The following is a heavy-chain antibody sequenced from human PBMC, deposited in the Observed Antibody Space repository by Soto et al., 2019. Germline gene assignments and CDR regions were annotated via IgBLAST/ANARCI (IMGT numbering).Heavy chain of an antibody. CDR1: GYSFTSYW. Sequence: PGESLKISCKGSGYSFTSYWIGWVRQMPGKGLEWMGIIYPGDSDTRYSPSFQGQVTISADKSISTAYLQWSSLKASDTAMYYCARHNVVGSSYPPHRVPPSYAYRAQGTLVTVSS. CDR2: IYPGDSDT. D-gene: IGHD1-26*01. V-gene: IGHV5-51*01. J-gene: IGHJ4*02. CDR3: ARHNVVGSSYPPHRVPPSYAY.